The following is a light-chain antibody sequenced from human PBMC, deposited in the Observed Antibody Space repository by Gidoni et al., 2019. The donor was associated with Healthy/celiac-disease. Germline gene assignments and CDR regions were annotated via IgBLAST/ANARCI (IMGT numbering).Light chain of an antibody. J-gene: IGKJ3*01. CDR3: QQPLFT. V-gene: IGKV3-11*01. Sequence: EIVLTQSPATLSLSPGERATLSCRASQSVSSYLAWYQQKPGQAPRLLIYDASNRATGIPARFSGSGSGTDFTLTISSLEPEDFAVYYCQQPLFTFAPXTKVDIK. CDR1: QSVSSY. CDR2: DAS.